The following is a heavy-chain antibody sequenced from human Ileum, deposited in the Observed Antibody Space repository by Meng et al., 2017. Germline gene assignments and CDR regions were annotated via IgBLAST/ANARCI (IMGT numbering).Heavy chain of an antibody. CDR3: VSERRRSYFFDY. CDR1: GGSITSVDYY. J-gene: IGHJ4*02. CDR2: IFYTGAT. V-gene: IGHV4-30-4*01. Sequence: QVQLQESGPGLVKPSQTLSLNCTVSGGSITSVDYYWSWIRQPPGKGLEWIGYIFYTGATYSNPSLKSRVTVSLDTSKSQFSLKLSSVTAADTAIYYCVSERRRSYFFDYWGQGTLVTVSS.